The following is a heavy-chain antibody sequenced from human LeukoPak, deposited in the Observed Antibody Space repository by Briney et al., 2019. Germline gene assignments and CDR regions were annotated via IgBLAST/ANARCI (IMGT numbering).Heavy chain of an antibody. Sequence: GGSLRLSCAASGFTFSSYGMNWVRQAPGKGLEWVSYISTSSSIVYYADSVKGRFTISRDTAKSSLYLQMTSLRDDDTAVYYCARGGYIDYWGQGTLVTVSS. J-gene: IGHJ4*02. D-gene: IGHD5-12*01. CDR3: ARGGYIDY. CDR2: ISTSSSIV. V-gene: IGHV3-48*02. CDR1: GFTFSSYG.